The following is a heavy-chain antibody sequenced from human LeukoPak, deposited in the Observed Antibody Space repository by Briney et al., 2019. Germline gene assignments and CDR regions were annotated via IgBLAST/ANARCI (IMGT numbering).Heavy chain of an antibody. Sequence: GGSLRLSCTPSGFTYSRYWISWVRQAPGKGLEWVTNIKEHGSEIYSVDSMQGRFTVSKDNAKNSLYLQMNSLRAEDTAVDYCARDATEDVWGQGTTVTVSS. V-gene: IGHV3-7*01. D-gene: IGHD2-21*02. CDR3: ARDATEDV. J-gene: IGHJ6*02. CDR2: IKEHGSEI. CDR1: GFTYSRYW.